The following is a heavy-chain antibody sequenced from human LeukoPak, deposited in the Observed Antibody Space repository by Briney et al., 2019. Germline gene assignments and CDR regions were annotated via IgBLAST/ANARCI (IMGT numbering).Heavy chain of an antibody. Sequence: PSETLSLTCTVSGGSISSSSYYWDWIRQPPGKGLEWVGTIYYSGSTDYNPSLKSRVTISVDTSKNQFSLMLSSVTAADTAVYYCARRAGPFRKRAYFDYWGQGTLVTVSS. D-gene: IGHD1-14*01. J-gene: IGHJ4*02. CDR2: IYYSGST. CDR1: GGSISSSSYY. V-gene: IGHV4-39*01. CDR3: ARRAGPFRKRAYFDY.